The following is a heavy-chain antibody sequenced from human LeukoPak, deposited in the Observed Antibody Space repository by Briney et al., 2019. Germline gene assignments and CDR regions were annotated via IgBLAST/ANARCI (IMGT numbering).Heavy chain of an antibody. V-gene: IGHV4-39*01. J-gene: IGHJ4*02. CDR2: IYYSGST. CDR1: GGYISSSSYY. Sequence: SETLSLTCTVSGGYISSSSYYWGWIRQPPGKGLEWIGSIYYSGSTYYNPSLKSRVTISVDTSKNQFSLKLSSVTAADTAVYYCARFSIAAAGPTDYFDYWGQGTLVTVSS. CDR3: ARFSIAAAGPTDYFDY. D-gene: IGHD6-13*01.